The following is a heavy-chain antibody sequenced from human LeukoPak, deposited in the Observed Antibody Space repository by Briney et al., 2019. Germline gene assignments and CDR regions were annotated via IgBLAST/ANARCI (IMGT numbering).Heavy chain of an antibody. D-gene: IGHD6-19*01. CDR1: GGSISSAY. CDR2: ISYSGST. J-gene: IGHJ4*02. CDR3: ARRGYSSGYYYFDY. V-gene: IGHV4-59*08. Sequence: PSETLSLTCTVSGGSISSAYWNCIRQPPGKGLEWIGYISYSGSTNYNPSLKSRVTISVETSKNQFSLKLTSVTAADTAVYYCARRGYSSGYYYFDYWGQGTLVTVSS.